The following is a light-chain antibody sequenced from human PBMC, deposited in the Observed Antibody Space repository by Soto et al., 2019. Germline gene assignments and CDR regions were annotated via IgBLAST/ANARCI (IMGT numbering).Light chain of an antibody. J-gene: IGLJ1*01. CDR1: SSDVGAYDH. CDR2: EVS. CDR3: SSYAATNNYV. Sequence: QSALTQPASVSESPGQSITISCIGTSSDVGAYDHVSWYQQHPGKAPKVIIYEVSKRPSGVPDRFSGSKSGNTASLTVSGLQAEDEADYYCSSYAATNNYVFGSGTKVTVL. V-gene: IGLV2-8*01.